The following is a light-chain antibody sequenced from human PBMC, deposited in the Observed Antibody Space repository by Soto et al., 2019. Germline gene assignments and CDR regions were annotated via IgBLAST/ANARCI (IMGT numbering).Light chain of an antibody. CDR2: HVT. J-gene: IGLJ2*01. CDR1: SSDVGGYDY. CDR3: CSYAGGHTLVV. Sequence: QSALTQPRSVSGSPGQSVTISCTGSSSDVGGYDYVSWYQQHPGKAPKLIVYHVTQRPSGVPDRFSGSKSGNTASLIISGLQAEDEGDYYCCSYAGGHTLVVFGGGTKLTVL. V-gene: IGLV2-11*01.